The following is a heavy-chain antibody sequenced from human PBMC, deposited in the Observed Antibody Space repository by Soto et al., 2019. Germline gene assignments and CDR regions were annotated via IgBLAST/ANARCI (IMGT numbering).Heavy chain of an antibody. J-gene: IGHJ6*02. Sequence: TGGSLRLSCAASGFTVSSNYMSWVRQAPGKGLEWVSVLYSGGSTYYADSVKGRFTISRDNSKNTLYLQMNSLRAEDTAVYYCATRRDGYNFGYYGMDVWGQGTTVTVYS. V-gene: IGHV3-53*01. CDR2: LYSGGST. D-gene: IGHD5-12*01. CDR1: GFTVSSNY. CDR3: ATRRDGYNFGYYGMDV.